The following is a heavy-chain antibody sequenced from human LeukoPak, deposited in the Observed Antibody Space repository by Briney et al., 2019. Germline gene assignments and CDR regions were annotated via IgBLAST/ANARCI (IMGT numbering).Heavy chain of an antibody. Sequence: GGSLRLSCAASGFIFSNYWMGWVRQAPGKGLEWVANIKGDGSEKVYVDSVTGRFTISRDNAKKSLYLQMNTLRVEDTAVYYCVRVKGSVTSYWYFDLWGRGTLLTVSS. CDR2: IKGDGSEK. CDR3: VRVKGSVTSYWYFDL. D-gene: IGHD4-17*01. CDR1: GFIFSNYW. J-gene: IGHJ2*01. V-gene: IGHV3-7*02.